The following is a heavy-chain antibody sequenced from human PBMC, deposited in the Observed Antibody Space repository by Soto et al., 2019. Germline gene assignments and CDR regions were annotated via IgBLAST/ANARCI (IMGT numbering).Heavy chain of an antibody. J-gene: IGHJ4*02. CDR1: GYTLSSYG. D-gene: IGHD6-19*01. CDR3: ARDDGIYSSGWYDY. V-gene: IGHV1-18*01. Sequence: GPVKGSLKGSGYTLSSYGISWGRQAPGQGLEWMGWISAYNGNTNYAQKLQGRVTMTTDTSTSTAYMELRSLRSDDTAVYYCARDDGIYSSGWYDYWGQGTLVTVSS. CDR2: ISAYNGNT.